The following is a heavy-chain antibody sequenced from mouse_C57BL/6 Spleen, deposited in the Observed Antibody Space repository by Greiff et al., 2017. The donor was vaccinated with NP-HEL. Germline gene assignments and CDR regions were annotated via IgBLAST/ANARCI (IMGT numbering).Heavy chain of an antibody. CDR1: GYSFTGYY. D-gene: IGHD2-5*01. J-gene: IGHJ4*01. CDR3: ASEEDSNYEGNYSMDY. V-gene: IGHV1-42*01. Sequence: EVQLVESGAELVKPGASVKISCKASGYSFTGYYMNWVKQSPGKSLEWIGEINPSAGGTTYNEKFKVKATLTVDKSSSTAYTQRKSLTSKDAAVDDCASEEDSNYEGNYSMDYWGQGTLVTVSA. CDR2: INPSAGGT.